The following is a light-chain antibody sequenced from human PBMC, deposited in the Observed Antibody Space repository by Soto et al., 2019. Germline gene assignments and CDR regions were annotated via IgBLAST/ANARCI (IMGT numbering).Light chain of an antibody. Sequence: QSVLTQPRSASGTPGQRVTISCSGSSSNIGSNTVNWYQHLPGTAPKLLIYSNNQRPSGVPDRFSGSKSGTSASLAISGLQSEDEADYYCAAWDDSLNGVVFGGGTKVTVL. CDR1: SSNIGSNT. V-gene: IGLV1-44*01. CDR3: AAWDDSLNGVV. J-gene: IGLJ2*01. CDR2: SNN.